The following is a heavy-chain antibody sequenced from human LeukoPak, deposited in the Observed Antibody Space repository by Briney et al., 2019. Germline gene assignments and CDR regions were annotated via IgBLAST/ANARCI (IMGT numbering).Heavy chain of an antibody. J-gene: IGHJ4*02. CDR2: INAGNGNT. CDR3: AREGIVVVVAARFDY. CDR1: GYTFTSYA. D-gene: IGHD2-15*01. Sequence: GASVRVSCKASGYTFTSYAMHWVLQAPGQRLEWMGWINAGNGNTKYSQKFQGRVTITRDTSASTAYMELSSLRSEDTAVYYCAREGIVVVVAARFDYWGQGTLVTVSS. V-gene: IGHV1-3*01.